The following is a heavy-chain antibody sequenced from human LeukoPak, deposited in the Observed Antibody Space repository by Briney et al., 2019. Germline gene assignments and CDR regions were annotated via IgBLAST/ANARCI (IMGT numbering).Heavy chain of an antibody. CDR3: ARAIPNYYGSGSQYYFDS. D-gene: IGHD3-10*01. Sequence: SETLSLTCTISGGSVSSYYWSWIRQPPGKGLEWIGYIYFTGITNYSPSLKSRVTVSLDTSKSQFSLRLSSVTAADTAVYYCARAIPNYYGSGSQYYFDSWGQGTLVTVSS. J-gene: IGHJ4*02. V-gene: IGHV4-59*02. CDR1: GGSVSSYY. CDR2: IYFTGIT.